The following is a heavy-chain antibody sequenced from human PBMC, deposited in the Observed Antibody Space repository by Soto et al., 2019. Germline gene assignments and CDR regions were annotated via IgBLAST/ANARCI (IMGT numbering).Heavy chain of an antibody. D-gene: IGHD3-3*01. CDR3: AKDGPATIFGVVIISFDY. CDR2: ISGSGGST. J-gene: IGHJ4*02. V-gene: IGHV3-23*01. CDR1: GFTFSSYA. Sequence: GGSLRLSCAASGFTFSSYAMSWVRQAPGKGLEWVSTISGSGGSTYYAGSVKGRFTISRDNSKNTLYLQMNSLRAEDTAVYYCAKDGPATIFGVVIISFDYWGQGTLVTVS.